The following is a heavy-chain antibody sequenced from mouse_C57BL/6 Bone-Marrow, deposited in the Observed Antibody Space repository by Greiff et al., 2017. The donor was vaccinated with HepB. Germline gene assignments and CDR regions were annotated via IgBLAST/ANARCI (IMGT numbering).Heavy chain of an antibody. CDR1: GFTFSSYG. J-gene: IGHJ2*01. D-gene: IGHD1-1*01. V-gene: IGHV5-6*01. CDR3: AQRLLLYFDY. CDR2: ISSGGSYT. Sequence: EVMLVESGGDLVKPGGSLKLSCAASGFTFSSYGMSWVRQTPDKRLEWVATISSGGSYTYYPDSVKGRFTISRDNAKNTLYLQMSSLKSEDTAMYYCAQRLLLYFDYWGQGTTLTVSS.